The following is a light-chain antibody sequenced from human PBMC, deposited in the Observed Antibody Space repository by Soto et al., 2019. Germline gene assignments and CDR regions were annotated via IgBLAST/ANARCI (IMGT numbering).Light chain of an antibody. J-gene: IGKJ3*01. CDR2: AAS. Sequence: DIPMTQSPSSLSASVGDRVTITCRASQGISNYLAWYQQKPGKVPTFLIFAASTLQSGVPSRFIGSGSGTDFTLTISSLQPDDVATYYCQKYDSATFTFGPGTKVDIK. CDR1: QGISNY. V-gene: IGKV1-27*01. CDR3: QKYDSATFT.